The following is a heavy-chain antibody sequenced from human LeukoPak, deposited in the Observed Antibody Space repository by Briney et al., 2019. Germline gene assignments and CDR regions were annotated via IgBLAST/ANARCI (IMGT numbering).Heavy chain of an antibody. CDR3: ARDDLGAARGLGERFDY. CDR1: RFIFSGYG. CDR2: IWYDGTEK. Sequence: GGSLRLSCAAPRFIFSGYGMHWVRQAPGKGLEWVAVIWYDGTEKYYGESVKGRFSISRDNSKNTLYLQMNSLRAEDTAVYYCARDDLGAARGLGERFDYWGQGTLVTVSS. D-gene: IGHD6-6*01. J-gene: IGHJ4*02. V-gene: IGHV3-33*01.